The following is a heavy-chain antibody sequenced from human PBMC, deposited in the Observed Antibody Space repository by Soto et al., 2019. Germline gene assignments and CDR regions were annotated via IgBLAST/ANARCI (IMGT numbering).Heavy chain of an antibody. J-gene: IGHJ5*02. CDR2: INAGNGNT. V-gene: IGHV1-3*01. D-gene: IGHD4-4*01. Sequence: GASVKVSCKASGYTFTSYAMHWVRQAPGQRLEWMGWINAGNGNTKYSQKFQGRVTITRDTSASTAYMELSSLRSEDTAVYYCSLTTVTTSGVPWFDPWGQGTLVTVSS. CDR1: GYTFTSYA. CDR3: SLTTVTTSGVPWFDP.